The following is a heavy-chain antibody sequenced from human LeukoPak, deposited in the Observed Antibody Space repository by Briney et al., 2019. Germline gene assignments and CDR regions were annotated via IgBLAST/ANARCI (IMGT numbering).Heavy chain of an antibody. J-gene: IGHJ4*02. V-gene: IGHV4-34*01. D-gene: IGHD3-22*01. CDR1: GGSFSGYY. CDR3: ASLDSSGYYFFDY. CDR2: INHSGST. Sequence: SETLSLTCAVYGGSFSGYYWSLIRQPPGKGLEWIGEINHSGSTNYNPSLKSRVTISVDTSKNQFSLKLSSVTAADTAVYYCASLDSSGYYFFDYWGQGTLVTVSS.